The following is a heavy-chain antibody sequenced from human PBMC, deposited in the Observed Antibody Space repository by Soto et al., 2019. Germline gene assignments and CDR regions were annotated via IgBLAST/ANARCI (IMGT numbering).Heavy chain of an antibody. CDR2: ISAYNGNT. CDR3: ARDTQNYYYYYYMDV. J-gene: IGHJ6*03. CDR1: GYTFTSYG. V-gene: IGHV1-18*01. Sequence: ASVKVSCKASGYTFTSYGISWVRQAPGQGLEWMGWISAYNGNTNYAQKLQGRVTMTTDTSTSTAYMELRSLRSDDTAVYYCARDTQNYYYYYYMDVWGKGTTVTVSS.